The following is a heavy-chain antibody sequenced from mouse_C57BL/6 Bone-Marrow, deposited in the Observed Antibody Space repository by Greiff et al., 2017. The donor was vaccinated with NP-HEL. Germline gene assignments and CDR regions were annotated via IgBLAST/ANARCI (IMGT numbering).Heavy chain of an antibody. CDR1: GFTFSSYG. Sequence: EVQLVESGGDLVKPGGSLKLSCAASGFTFSSYGMSWVRQTPDKRLEWVATISSGGSYTYYPDSVKGRFTISRYNAKNTLYLQMSSLKSEDTAMYYCARRSYYAMDYWGQGTSVTVSS. CDR3: ARRSYYAMDY. CDR2: ISSGGSYT. J-gene: IGHJ4*01. V-gene: IGHV5-6*01.